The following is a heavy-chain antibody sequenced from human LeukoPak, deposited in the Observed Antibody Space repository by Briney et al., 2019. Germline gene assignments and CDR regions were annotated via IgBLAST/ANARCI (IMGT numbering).Heavy chain of an antibody. Sequence: ASVKVSCKASGYTFTSYAMHWVRQAPGQRLEWMGWINAGNGNTKYSQKFQGRVTITRDTSASTVYMELSSLRSEDTAVYYCAREYYDSSGYYLFDYWGQGTLVTVSS. V-gene: IGHV1-3*01. CDR2: INAGNGNT. CDR3: AREYYDSSGYYLFDY. D-gene: IGHD3-22*01. J-gene: IGHJ4*02. CDR1: GYTFTSYA.